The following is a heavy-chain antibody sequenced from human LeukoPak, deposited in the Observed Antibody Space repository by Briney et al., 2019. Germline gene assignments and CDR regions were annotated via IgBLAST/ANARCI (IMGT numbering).Heavy chain of an antibody. J-gene: IGHJ5*02. CDR1: GGSISSSSYY. D-gene: IGHD3-22*01. CDR2: IYYSGST. CDR3: ARDIYDSSGSIGAP. V-gene: IGHV4-39*07. Sequence: SETLSLTCTVSGGSISSSSYYWGWIRQPPGKGLEWIGSIYYSGSTYYNPSLKSRVTISVDTSKNRFSLKLSSVTAADTAVYYCARDIYDSSGSIGAPWGQGTLVTVSS.